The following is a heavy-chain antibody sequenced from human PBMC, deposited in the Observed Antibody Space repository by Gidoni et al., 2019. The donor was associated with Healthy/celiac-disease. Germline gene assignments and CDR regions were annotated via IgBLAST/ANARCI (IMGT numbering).Heavy chain of an antibody. Sequence: QVQLVESGGGVVQPGGSLRRSCAASGLTFSRYGMHWVRQAPGRGLEWVAFIRYDGSNKYDADSVKGRFTISRDNSKNTLYLQMNSLRAEDTAVYYCAKGISGYDPTPFGPDYWGQGTLVTVSS. CDR1: GLTFSRYG. V-gene: IGHV3-30*02. CDR3: AKGISGYDPTPFGPDY. D-gene: IGHD5-12*01. CDR2: IRYDGSNK. J-gene: IGHJ4*02.